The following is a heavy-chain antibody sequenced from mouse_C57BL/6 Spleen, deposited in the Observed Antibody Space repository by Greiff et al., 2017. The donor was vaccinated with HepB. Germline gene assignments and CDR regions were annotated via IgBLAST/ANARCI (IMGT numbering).Heavy chain of an antibody. Sequence: QVQLQQSGTELVKPGASVKLSCKASGYTFTSYWMHWVKQRPGQGLEWIGNINPSNGGTNYNEKFKSKATLTVDKSSSTAYMQLSSLTSEDSAVYYCARRGAWITTVVEGYAMDYWGQGTSVTVAS. V-gene: IGHV1-53*01. J-gene: IGHJ4*01. CDR2: INPSNGGT. CDR1: GYTFTSYW. CDR3: ARRGAWITTVVEGYAMDY. D-gene: IGHD1-1*01.